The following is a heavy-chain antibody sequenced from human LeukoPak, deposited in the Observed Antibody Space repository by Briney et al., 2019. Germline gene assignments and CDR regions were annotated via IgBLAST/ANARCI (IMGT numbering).Heavy chain of an antibody. CDR1: GFIFTTYG. Sequence: GGSLRLSCAASGFIFTTYGMHWVRQAPGKGLEWVAFIRFDGSKEYYADSVKGRFSISRDNAKNTLYLQMNSLRAEDTAVYYCAREWFPGAFDIWGQGTMVTVSS. CDR3: AREWFPGAFDI. V-gene: IGHV3-30*02. CDR2: IRFDGSKE. D-gene: IGHD3-10*01. J-gene: IGHJ3*02.